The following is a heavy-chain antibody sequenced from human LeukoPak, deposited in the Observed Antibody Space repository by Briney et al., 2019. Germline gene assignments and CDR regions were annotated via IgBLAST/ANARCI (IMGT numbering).Heavy chain of an antibody. V-gene: IGHV3-21*01. CDR2: ISSSSSYI. Sequence: AGGSLRLSCAASEFTFSSYSMNWVRQAPGKGLEWVSSISSSSSYIYYADSVKGRFTISRDNAKNSLYLQMNSLRAEDTAVYYCARDWHCSGGSCYGGGWFDPWGQGTLVTVSS. CDR3: ARDWHCSGGSCYGGGWFDP. J-gene: IGHJ5*02. CDR1: EFTFSSYS. D-gene: IGHD2-15*01.